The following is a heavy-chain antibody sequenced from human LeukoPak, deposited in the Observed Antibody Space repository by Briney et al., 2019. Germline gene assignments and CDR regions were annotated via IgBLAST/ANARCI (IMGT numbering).Heavy chain of an antibody. CDR2: IKPSGDPSGRSR. Sequence: ASVKVSCKASGYTFSSYYMHWVRQAPGQGLEWMGIIKPSGDPSGRSRTYAQKFQGRVTMTRDMSTRTAYMELSSLRSEDTAVYYCAKSMVRISMIRGVTFSTGHAFDIWGQGTMVTVSS. CDR3: AKSMVRISMIRGVTFSTGHAFDI. V-gene: IGHV1-46*01. CDR1: GYTFSSYY. J-gene: IGHJ3*02. D-gene: IGHD3-10*01.